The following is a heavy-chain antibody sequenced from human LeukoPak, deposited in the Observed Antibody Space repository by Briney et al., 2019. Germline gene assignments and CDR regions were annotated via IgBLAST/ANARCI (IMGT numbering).Heavy chain of an antibody. V-gene: IGHV4-4*07. CDR3: AGGVADGGGYTF. D-gene: IGHD3-22*01. CDR2: FYISGST. J-gene: IGHJ4*02. Sequence: SETLSLTCTVSGGSISSYYWSWIRQPAGKGLEWIGRFYISGSTNHNPSLRSRVTMSVDTSKNQFSLKLSSVTAADTAVYSFAGGVADGGGYTFWGQGTLGTGSS. CDR1: GGSISSYY.